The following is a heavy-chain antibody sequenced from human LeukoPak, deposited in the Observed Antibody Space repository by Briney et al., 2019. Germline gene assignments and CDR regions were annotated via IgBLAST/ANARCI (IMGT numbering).Heavy chain of an antibody. CDR2: ITSSSSHI. D-gene: IGHD3-22*01. Sequence: GGSLRLSCAASGFIFSSYSMHWVRQAPGKGLEWVSSITSSSSHIYYADSVKGRFTISRDNAKNSLYLQMNSLRAEDTAVYYCASGYYDNTGYYYDAFDIWGQGTMVTVSS. CDR3: ASGYYDNTGYYYDAFDI. V-gene: IGHV3-21*01. J-gene: IGHJ3*02. CDR1: GFIFSSYS.